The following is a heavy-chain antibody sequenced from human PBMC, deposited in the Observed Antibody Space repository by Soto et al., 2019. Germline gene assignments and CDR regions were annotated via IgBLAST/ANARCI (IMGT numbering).Heavy chain of an antibody. D-gene: IGHD3-3*01. CDR3: ARDVITYYDFWSGSHDAFDI. J-gene: IGHJ3*02. Sequence: GGSLRLSCAASGFTFSSYSMNLVRQAPGKGLEWVSSISSSSSYIYYADSVKGRFTISRDNAKNSLYLQMNSLRAEDTAVYYCARDVITYYDFWSGSHDAFDIWGQGTMVTVSS. CDR2: ISSSSSYI. CDR1: GFTFSSYS. V-gene: IGHV3-21*01.